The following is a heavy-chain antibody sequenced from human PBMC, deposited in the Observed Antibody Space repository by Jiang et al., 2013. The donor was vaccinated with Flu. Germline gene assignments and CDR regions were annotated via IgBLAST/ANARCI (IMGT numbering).Heavy chain of an antibody. D-gene: IGHD5-18*01. V-gene: IGHV3-30*02. Sequence: DSVKGRFTVSRDNSRNTVFPQMKSLRAEDTAVYYCAKTTHAAMTFPFDYWGQGTLVTVSS. J-gene: IGHJ4*02. CDR3: AKTTHAAMTFPFDY.